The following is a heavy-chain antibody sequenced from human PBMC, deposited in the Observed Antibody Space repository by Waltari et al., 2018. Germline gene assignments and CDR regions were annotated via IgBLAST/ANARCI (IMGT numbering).Heavy chain of an antibody. D-gene: IGHD1-26*01. CDR2: IKSDGSAT. CDR1: GFTFSPFW. V-gene: IGHV3-74*01. Sequence: EVQLVESGGGLVHPGGSLRLSCEASGFTFSPFWVHWVRQVPGKGLLWVSRIKSDGSATSYADSVKGRFTISRDNAKNTVYLQMNSLRVEDTAVYHCASDVHSGRYGWFDPWGQGTLVTVSS. CDR3: ASDVHSGRYGWFDP. J-gene: IGHJ5*02.